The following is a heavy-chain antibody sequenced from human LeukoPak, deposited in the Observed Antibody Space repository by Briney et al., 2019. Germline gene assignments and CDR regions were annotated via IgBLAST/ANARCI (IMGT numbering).Heavy chain of an antibody. V-gene: IGHV4-39*07. CDR1: GGSISSYY. D-gene: IGHD3-10*01. Sequence: SETLSLTCTVSGGSISSYYWGWIRQPPGKGLEWIGSIYYSGSTYYNPSLKSRITISVDTSKNQFSLKLSSVTAADTAVYYCARESKTLLWFGELSNFDYWGQGTLVTVSS. CDR3: ARESKTLLWFGELSNFDY. CDR2: IYYSGST. J-gene: IGHJ4*02.